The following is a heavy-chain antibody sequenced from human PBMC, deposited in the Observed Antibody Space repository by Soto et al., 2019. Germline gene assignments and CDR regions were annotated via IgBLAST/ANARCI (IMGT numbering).Heavy chain of an antibody. J-gene: IGHJ3*02. V-gene: IGHV1-69*13. CDR1: GGTFSSYA. Sequence: SVKVSCKASGGTFSSYAISWVRQAPGQGLEWMGGIIPIFGTANYAQKFQGRVTITADESTSTAYMELSSLRSEDTAVYYCASYGRVVPAAIDAFDIWGQGTMVTVSS. CDR2: IIPIFGTA. D-gene: IGHD2-2*01. CDR3: ASYGRVVPAAIDAFDI.